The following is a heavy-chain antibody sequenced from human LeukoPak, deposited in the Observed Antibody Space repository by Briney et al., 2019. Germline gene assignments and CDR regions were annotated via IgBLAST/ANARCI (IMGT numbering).Heavy chain of an antibody. CDR3: ARAQGRYFDWSPFDY. CDR1: GGSISSYY. J-gene: IGHJ4*02. V-gene: IGHV4-59*12. Sequence: PSETLSLTCTVSGGSISSYYWSWIRQPPGKGLEWIGYIYYSGSTNYNPSLKSRVTISVDTSKNQFSLKLSSVTAADTAVYYCARAQGRYFDWSPFDYWGQGTLVTVSS. D-gene: IGHD3-9*01. CDR2: IYYSGST.